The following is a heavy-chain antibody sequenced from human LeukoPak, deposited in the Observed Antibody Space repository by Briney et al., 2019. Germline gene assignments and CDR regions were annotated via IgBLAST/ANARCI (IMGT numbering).Heavy chain of an antibody. CDR2: INPNTGGT. CDR1: GYTFTSYA. CDR3: ASLIAAAGTNVY. Sequence: GASVKVSCKASGYTFTSYAMHWVRQAPGQGLEWMGWINPNTGGTIYAQNFQGRVTMTRDTSFSTAYMELSRLRSDDTAIYYCASLIAAAGTNVYWGQGTLVTVSS. D-gene: IGHD6-13*01. V-gene: IGHV1-2*02. J-gene: IGHJ4*02.